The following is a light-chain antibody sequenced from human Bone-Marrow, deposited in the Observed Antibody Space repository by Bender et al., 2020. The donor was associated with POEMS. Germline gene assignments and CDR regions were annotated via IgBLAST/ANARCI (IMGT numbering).Light chain of an antibody. CDR2: DVT. Sequence: QSALTQPPSASGSPGQSITISCTGTSGDIGGYNSVSWYQHHPGKAPKVMIYDVTNRPSGVSDRFSGSKSGNTASLTISGLQPEDEAEYYCSSFTSISTLTFGTGTKVTVL. J-gene: IGLJ1*01. V-gene: IGLV2-14*03. CDR3: SSFTSISTLT. CDR1: SGDIGGYNS.